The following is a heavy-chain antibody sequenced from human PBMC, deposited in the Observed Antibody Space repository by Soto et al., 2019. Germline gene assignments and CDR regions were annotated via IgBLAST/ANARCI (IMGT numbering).Heavy chain of an antibody. Sequence: GGSLRLSCAASGFNFSRYGMHWVRQAPGKGLEGVAVIWVDGSIKYSADSVKGRFTISRDNSKNTLYLVMNSLRAEDTAVYYCARDPKLLLEYYXDCWGQGTLVTVSS. J-gene: IGHJ4*02. CDR2: IWVDGSIK. D-gene: IGHD3-22*01. CDR3: ARDPKLLLEYYXDC. CDR1: GFNFSRYG. V-gene: IGHV3-33*01.